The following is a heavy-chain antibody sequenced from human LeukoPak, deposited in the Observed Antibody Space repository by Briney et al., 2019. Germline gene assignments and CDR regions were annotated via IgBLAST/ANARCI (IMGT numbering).Heavy chain of an antibody. D-gene: IGHD4-17*01. V-gene: IGHV1-18*01. CDR3: ARVKNGDYEDY. CDR1: GYTFTSYG. CDR2: ISAYNGNT. J-gene: IGHJ4*02. Sequence: ASVKVSCKASGYTFTSYGISWVRQAPGQGLEWMGWISAYNGNTKYSQKFQGRVTITRDTSASTAYMELSSLRSEDTAVYYCARVKNGDYEDYWGQGTLVTVSS.